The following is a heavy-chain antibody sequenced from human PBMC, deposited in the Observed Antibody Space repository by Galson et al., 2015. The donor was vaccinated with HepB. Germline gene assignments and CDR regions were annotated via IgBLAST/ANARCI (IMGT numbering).Heavy chain of an antibody. J-gene: IGHJ4*02. CDR3: ARVSRQLWLRSPFDY. CDR1: GYTFTGYY. D-gene: IGHD5-18*01. V-gene: IGHV1-2*06. CDR2: INPNSGGT. Sequence: SVKASCKASGYTFTGYYMHWVRQAPGQGLEWMGRINPNSGGTNYAQKFQGRVTMTRDTSISTAYMELSRLRSDDTAVYYCARVSRQLWLRSPFDYWGQGTLVTVSS.